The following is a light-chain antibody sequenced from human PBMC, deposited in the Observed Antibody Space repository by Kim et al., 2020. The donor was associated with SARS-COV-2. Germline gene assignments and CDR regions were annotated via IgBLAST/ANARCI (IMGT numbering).Light chain of an antibody. CDR1: QVIGND. Sequence: ALQMTQSPSSLSASVGDRVTITCRASQVIGNDLLWYQKKPGTAPNLLIYDASSLQSGVPSRFSGSGSGTDFTLTISSLQPEDFATYYCLQDYNYPPTFGGGTKVDIK. J-gene: IGKJ4*01. CDR3: LQDYNYPPT. CDR2: DAS. V-gene: IGKV1-6*02.